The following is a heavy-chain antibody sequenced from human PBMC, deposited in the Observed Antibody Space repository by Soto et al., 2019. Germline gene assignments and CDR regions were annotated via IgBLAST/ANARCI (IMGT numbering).Heavy chain of an antibody. J-gene: IGHJ3*01. CDR2: ISIGSGSI. V-gene: IGHV3-48*02. Sequence: EVQLVESGGGLVQPGGSRRVSCAASGFSFSNYAMNWVRQAPGKGLEWVSYISIGSGSIFYADSVKGRFTISRDDAKNSLSLQMNTLRDEDTAVYYCVRDDGWAFDFWGQGTMVTVSS. CDR1: GFSFSNYA. CDR3: VRDDGWAFDF. D-gene: IGHD2-15*01.